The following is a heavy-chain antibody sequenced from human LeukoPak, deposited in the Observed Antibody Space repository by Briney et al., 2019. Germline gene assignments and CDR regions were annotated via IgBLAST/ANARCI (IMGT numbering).Heavy chain of an antibody. V-gene: IGHV1-46*01. J-gene: IGHJ4*02. Sequence: ASVKVSCKASGYTFTSYYMHWVRQAPGQGXXXXXXXNPSGGSTSYAQKFQGRVTMTRDTSTSAVYMELSSLRSEDTAVYYCARGGSGDSAAPFDYWGQGTLVTVSS. CDR1: GYTFTSYY. CDR3: ARGGSGDSAAPFDY. CDR2: XNPSGGST. D-gene: IGHD2-21*02.